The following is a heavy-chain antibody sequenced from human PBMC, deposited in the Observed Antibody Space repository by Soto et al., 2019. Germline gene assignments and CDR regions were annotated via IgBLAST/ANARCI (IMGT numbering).Heavy chain of an antibody. CDR3: ATSGVRGTWDYYYRMDV. CDR2: MNPNSGNT. CDR1: GYTFTSYD. V-gene: IGHV1-8*01. Sequence: GASVKVSCKASGYTFTSYDINWVRQATGQGLEWMGWMNPNSGNTGYAQKFQGRVTMTRNTSISTAYMELSSLRSEDTAVYYCATSGVRGTWDYYYRMDVWGQGTTVTVSS. J-gene: IGHJ6*02. D-gene: IGHD3-10*01.